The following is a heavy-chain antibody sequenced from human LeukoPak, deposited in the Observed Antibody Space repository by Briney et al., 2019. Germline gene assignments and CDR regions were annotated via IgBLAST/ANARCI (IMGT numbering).Heavy chain of an antibody. V-gene: IGHV3-23*01. J-gene: IGHJ5*02. Sequence: GGSLRLSCAASGFTFSNYAMNWVRQAPGKGLEWVSGMSGSGADIYYADSVKGRFTISRDNSKNTLYLQMNSLRADDTAVYYCAKGGLVHRFDPWGQGTLVTVSS. CDR2: MSGSGADI. CDR3: AKGGLVHRFDP. CDR1: GFTFSNYA.